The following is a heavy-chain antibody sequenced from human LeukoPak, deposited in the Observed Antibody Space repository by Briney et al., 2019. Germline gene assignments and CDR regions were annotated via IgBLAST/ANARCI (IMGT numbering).Heavy chain of an antibody. CDR3: ARGFCGSTNCYQGPFDF. CDR2: IKNKTNGGTT. CDR1: GFTSSSAW. J-gene: IGHJ4*02. Sequence: GGSLRLSCAASGFTSSSAWMTWVRQAPGKGLEWVGHIKNKTNGGTTDYAAPVKGRFIISRDDSKNTLYLQMNSLRAEDTAVYYCARGFCGSTNCYQGPFDFWGQGTLVTVSS. V-gene: IGHV3-15*01. D-gene: IGHD2-2*01.